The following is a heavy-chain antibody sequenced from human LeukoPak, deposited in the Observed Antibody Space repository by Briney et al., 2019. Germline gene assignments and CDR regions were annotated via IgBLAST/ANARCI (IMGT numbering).Heavy chain of an antibody. CDR1: GFTFSSYG. V-gene: IGHV3-30*18. J-gene: IGHJ4*02. CDR3: AKEPRDYGYFDY. CDR2: ISYDGSNK. D-gene: IGHD4-17*01. Sequence: GGSLRLSCAASGFTFSSYGMHWVRQAPGKGLEWVAVISYDGSNKYYADSVKGRFTISRDNSKNTLYLQMNSLRAEDTAVYYCAKEPRDYGYFDYWGQGTLVTVSS.